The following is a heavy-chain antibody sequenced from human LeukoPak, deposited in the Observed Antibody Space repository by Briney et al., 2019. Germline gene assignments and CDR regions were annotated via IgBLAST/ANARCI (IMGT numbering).Heavy chain of an antibody. D-gene: IGHD2-2*01. CDR3: ARDHIVVVPVALEQGGDNWFDP. CDR1: GGSISSYY. V-gene: IGHV4-4*07. CDR2: IYTSGST. J-gene: IGHJ5*02. Sequence: SETLSLTCTVSGGSISSYYWSWLRQPAGKGLEWIGRIYTSGSTNYNPSLKSRVTMSVDTSKNQFSLKLSSVTAADTAAYYCARDHIVVVPVALEQGGDNWFDPWGQGTLVTVSS.